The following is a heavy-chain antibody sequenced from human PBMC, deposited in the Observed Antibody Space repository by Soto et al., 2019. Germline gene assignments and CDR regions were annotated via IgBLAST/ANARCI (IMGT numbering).Heavy chain of an antibody. J-gene: IGHJ5*02. CDR3: AREITYYDFWSGYYNGFDP. D-gene: IGHD3-3*01. CDR1: GFTFSSYW. CDR2: IKQDGSEK. Sequence: GGSLRLSCAASGFTFSSYWMSWVRQAPGKGLEWVANIKQDGSEKYYVDSVKGRFTISRDNAKNSLYLQMNSLRAEDTAVYYCAREITYYDFWSGYYNGFDPWGQGTLVTGSS. V-gene: IGHV3-7*01.